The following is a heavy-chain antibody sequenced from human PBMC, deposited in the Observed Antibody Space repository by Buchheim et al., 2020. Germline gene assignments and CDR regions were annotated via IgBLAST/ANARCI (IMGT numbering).Heavy chain of an antibody. D-gene: IGHD3-3*01. CDR1: GFTVSSNY. J-gene: IGHJ4*02. V-gene: IGHV3-53*04. CDR2: IYSGGST. CDR3: ARASRERATIFGVARYYFDY. Sequence: EVQLVESGGGLVQPGGSLRLSCAASGFTVSSNYMSWVRQAPGKGLEWVSVIYSGGSTYYADSVKGRFTISRHNSTNTLYLQMNSLRAEDTAVYYCARASRERATIFGVARYYFDYWGQGTL.